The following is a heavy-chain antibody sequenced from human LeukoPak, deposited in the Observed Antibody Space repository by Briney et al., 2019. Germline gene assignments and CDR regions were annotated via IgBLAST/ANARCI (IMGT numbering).Heavy chain of an antibody. V-gene: IGHV3-69-1*02. J-gene: IGHJ4*02. CDR3: ARAIPL. Sequence: GGSLRLSCTASGFTFSDYSVNWVRQAPGKGLEWVSCITGISDIYHADSVKGRFTISRDNAKNSVYLQMNSLRAEDTGIYYCARAIPLWGQGTLVTVSS. CDR2: ITGISDI. CDR1: GFTFSDYS. D-gene: IGHD1-14*01.